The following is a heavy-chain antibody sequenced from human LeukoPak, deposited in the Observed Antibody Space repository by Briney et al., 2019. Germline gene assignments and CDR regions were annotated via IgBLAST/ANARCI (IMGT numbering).Heavy chain of an antibody. D-gene: IGHD5-18*01. Sequence: SVKVSCKASGGTFSSYSVSWVRQAPGQGLEWMGRIIPIFGTANYAQKFQGRVTITTDESTSTAYMELSSLRSEDTAVYYCASKHLRGYSYDPAEVYFDYWGQGTLVTVSS. CDR3: ASKHLRGYSYDPAEVYFDY. CDR2: IIPIFGTA. V-gene: IGHV1-69*05. CDR1: GGTFSSYS. J-gene: IGHJ4*02.